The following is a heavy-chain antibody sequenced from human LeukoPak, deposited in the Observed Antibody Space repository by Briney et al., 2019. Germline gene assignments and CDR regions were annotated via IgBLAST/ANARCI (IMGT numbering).Heavy chain of an antibody. CDR3: AKNPHVLLWFGELSY. Sequence: PGGSLRLSCAASGFTFSSHWMHWVRQAPEKGLVGVAHINADGSGTYYADSVKGRFTISRDNSKNTLYLQMNSLRAEDTAVYYCAKNPHVLLWFGELSYWGQGTLVTVSS. J-gene: IGHJ4*02. CDR1: GFTFSSHW. V-gene: IGHV3-74*01. CDR2: INADGSGT. D-gene: IGHD3-10*01.